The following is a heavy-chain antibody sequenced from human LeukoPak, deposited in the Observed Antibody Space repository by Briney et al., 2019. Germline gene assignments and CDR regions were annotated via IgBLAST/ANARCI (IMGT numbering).Heavy chain of an antibody. CDR3: ARELVGATTLNWFDP. CDR2: IYTSGST. J-gene: IGHJ5*02. V-gene: IGHV4-4*07. D-gene: IGHD1-26*01. CDR1: GGSISSYY. Sequence: SETLSLTCTFSGGSISSYYWSWIRQPAGKGLEWIGRIYTSGSTNYNPSLKSRVTMSVDTSKNQFSLKLSSVTAADTAVYYCARELVGATTLNWFDPWGQGTLVTVSS.